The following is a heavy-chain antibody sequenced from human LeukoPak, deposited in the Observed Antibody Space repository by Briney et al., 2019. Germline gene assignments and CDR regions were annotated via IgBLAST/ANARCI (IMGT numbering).Heavy chain of an antibody. CDR1: GFTFSSYW. V-gene: IGHV3-7*01. Sequence: GGSLRLSCAASGFTFSSYWMSWVRQAPGKGLEWVANIKQDGSEKYYVDSVKGRFTISRDNAKNSLYLQMNSLRAEDTAVYYCARMAGATIRGRLGYWGQGTLVTVSS. J-gene: IGHJ4*02. D-gene: IGHD1-26*01. CDR2: IKQDGSEK. CDR3: ARMAGATIRGRLGY.